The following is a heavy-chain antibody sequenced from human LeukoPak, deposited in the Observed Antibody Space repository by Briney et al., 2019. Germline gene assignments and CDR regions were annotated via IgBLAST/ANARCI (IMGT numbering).Heavy chain of an antibody. J-gene: IGHJ4*02. D-gene: IGHD6-19*01. CDR2: IYSGGST. Sequence: GGSLRLSCAASGFTVSSNYMSWVRQAPGKGLEWGSVIYSGGSTYYADSVKGRFTISRDNSKNTLYLQMNSLRAEDTAVYYCARLPGSGWYYFDYWGQGTLVTVSS. V-gene: IGHV3-66*01. CDR1: GFTVSSNY. CDR3: ARLPGSGWYYFDY.